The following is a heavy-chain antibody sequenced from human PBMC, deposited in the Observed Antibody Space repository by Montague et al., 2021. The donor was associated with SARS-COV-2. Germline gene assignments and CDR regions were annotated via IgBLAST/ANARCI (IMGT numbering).Heavy chain of an antibody. CDR3: ASVFPRWLQFDPYFDY. CDR2: IYYSGST. J-gene: IGHJ4*02. D-gene: IGHD5-24*01. V-gene: IGHV4-59*01. Sequence: SETLSLTCTVSGGSISSYYWSWIWYRPGTGLELIWIIYYSGSTNSNSSLTLRVTISVDTSKNQFSLKLSSVTAADTAVYYCASVFPRWLQFDPYFDYWGQGTLVTVSS. CDR1: GGSISSYY.